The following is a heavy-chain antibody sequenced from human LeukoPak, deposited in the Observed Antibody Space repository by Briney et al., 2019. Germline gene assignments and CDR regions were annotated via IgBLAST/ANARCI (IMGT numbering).Heavy chain of an antibody. CDR3: ARLATLMVRGVIEAYYYMDV. J-gene: IGHJ6*03. D-gene: IGHD3-10*01. CDR1: GYTFTSYW. CDR2: IYPNDSDT. Sequence: GESLQISCKGSGYTFTSYWIGWVRQLPGKGLEWMGIIYPNDSDTRYSPSFQGQVIISADKSISTAYVQWSSLKASDTAMYYCARLATLMVRGVIEAYYYMDVWGKGTTVTISS. V-gene: IGHV5-51*01.